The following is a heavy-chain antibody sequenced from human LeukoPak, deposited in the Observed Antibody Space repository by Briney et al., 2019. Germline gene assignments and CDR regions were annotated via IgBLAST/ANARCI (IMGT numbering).Heavy chain of an antibody. CDR3: ARVARGDYYYYYMDV. Sequence: PGGSLRLSCAASRFTFSTYNMNWVRQAPGKGLVWVSRINNDGSSTSYADSVQGRSTISRDNAKNTPYLQMNSLRAEDTALYYCARVARGDYYYYYMDVWGKGTTVTVSS. D-gene: IGHD3-10*01. CDR2: INNDGSST. V-gene: IGHV3-74*01. CDR1: RFTFSTYN. J-gene: IGHJ6*03.